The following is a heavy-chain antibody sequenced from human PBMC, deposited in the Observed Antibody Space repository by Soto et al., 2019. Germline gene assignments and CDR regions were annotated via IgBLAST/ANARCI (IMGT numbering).Heavy chain of an antibody. V-gene: IGHV4-59*01. CDR2: IYYSGST. J-gene: IGHJ4*02. CDR3: ASGSGSYYKGGLDY. Sequence: QVQLQESGPGLVKPSETLSLTCTVSGGSISSYYWSWIRQPPGKGLEWIGYIYYSGSTNYNPSLKSRVTISVDTSKNQFSLKLSSVTAADTAVYYCASGSGSYYKGGLDYWGQGTLVTVSS. CDR1: GGSISSYY. D-gene: IGHD3-10*01.